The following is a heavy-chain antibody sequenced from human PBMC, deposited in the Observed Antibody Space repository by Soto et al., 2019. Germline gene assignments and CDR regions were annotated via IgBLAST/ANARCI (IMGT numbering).Heavy chain of an antibody. J-gene: IGHJ5*02. D-gene: IGHD4-4*01. V-gene: IGHV4-59*08. CDR2: IHYSGST. CDR1: GGSINCYY. CDR3: ARHSYYSNPLRFDP. Sequence: QVQLQESGPVLVQPSETLSLTCTVSGGSINCYYWSWIRQPPGKGPEWIGNIHYSGSTNYNPSLKSRVTISVDTSKNQFSLRLSSVTAAETAVYYCARHSYYSNPLRFDPWGQGTLVTVSS.